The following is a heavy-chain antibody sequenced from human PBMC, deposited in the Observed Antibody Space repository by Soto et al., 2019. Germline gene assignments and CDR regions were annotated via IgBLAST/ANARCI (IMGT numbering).Heavy chain of an antibody. Sequence: QVQLQESGPGLVKPSQTLSLTCTVSGDSISNYYWTWIRHPPGKGLEWSGYIYYSGSTNYNPSLKSPVTISVDTSKNQFTLKLSSVTAADTAVYYCARQLITWGQGTLVTVSS. J-gene: IGHJ4*02. CDR2: IYYSGST. V-gene: IGHV4-59*08. CDR1: GDSISNYY. CDR3: ARQLIT.